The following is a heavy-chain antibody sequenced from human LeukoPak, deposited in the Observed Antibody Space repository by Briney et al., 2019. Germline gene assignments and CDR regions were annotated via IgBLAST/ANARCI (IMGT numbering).Heavy chain of an antibody. CDR2: IIPIFGTA. Sequence: SVKVSCXASGGTFSSYAISWVRQAPGQGLEWMGGIIPIFGTANYAQKFQGRVTITTDESTSTAYMELSSLRSEDTAVYYCARDEYYYDSSGYSVWFDPWGQGTLVTVSS. CDR1: GGTFSSYA. D-gene: IGHD3-22*01. V-gene: IGHV1-69*05. CDR3: ARDEYYYDSSGYSVWFDP. J-gene: IGHJ5*02.